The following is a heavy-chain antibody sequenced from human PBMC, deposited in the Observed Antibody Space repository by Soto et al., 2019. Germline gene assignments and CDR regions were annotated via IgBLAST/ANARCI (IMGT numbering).Heavy chain of an antibody. CDR1: GFTFSSYA. D-gene: IGHD5-18*01. Sequence: PGGSLRLSCAASGFTFSSYAMSWVRQAPGKGLEWVSAISGSGGSTYYADSVKGRFTISRDNSKNTLCLQMNSLRAEDTAVYYCAKDLGYRWAYYYYGMDVWGQGTTVTVSS. J-gene: IGHJ6*02. V-gene: IGHV3-23*01. CDR2: ISGSGGST. CDR3: AKDLGYRWAYYYYGMDV.